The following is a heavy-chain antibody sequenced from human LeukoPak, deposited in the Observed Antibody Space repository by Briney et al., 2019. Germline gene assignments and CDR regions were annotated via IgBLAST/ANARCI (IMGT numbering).Heavy chain of an antibody. CDR3: ARVLFPDTAIVYYYYYMDV. D-gene: IGHD5-18*01. Sequence: GGSLSLSCPVSGFTFSSYSMNWVRHAPGKGLEWVSSICSRSSYIFYADSVEGRFTISRDNAKNSLYLQMNSLRAEDTAVYYCARVLFPDTAIVYYYYYMDVWGKGTTVSVSS. CDR1: GFTFSSYS. V-gene: IGHV3-21*01. J-gene: IGHJ6*03. CDR2: ICSRSSYI.